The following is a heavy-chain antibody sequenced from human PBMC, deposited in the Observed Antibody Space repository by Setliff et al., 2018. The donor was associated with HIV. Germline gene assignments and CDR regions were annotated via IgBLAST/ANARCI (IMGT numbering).Heavy chain of an antibody. Sequence: GASVKVSCKASGYIFTDYYIHWVRQAPGQGLEWMGWINPNGGYTNYAQKFLGRVTMTRDTSISTAYMVLSRLRSDDTAVYYCARSDHSSGYYYNFDYWGQGTLVTVSS. CDR3: ARSDHSSGYYYNFDY. CDR1: GYIFTDYY. J-gene: IGHJ4*02. V-gene: IGHV1-2*02. D-gene: IGHD3-22*01. CDR2: INPNGGYT.